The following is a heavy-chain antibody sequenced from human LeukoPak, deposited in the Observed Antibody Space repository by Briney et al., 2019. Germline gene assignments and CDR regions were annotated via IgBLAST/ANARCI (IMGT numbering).Heavy chain of an antibody. CDR1: GASINSHF. CDR3: ARGRYYFDY. CDR2: IYYNGSS. J-gene: IGHJ4*02. Sequence: SETLSLTCTVSGASINSHFWSSIRQPPGKGLEWVGSIYYNGSSNYNPSLESRVTISVDTSKNQFSLKLSSVTAADTAVYYCARGRYYFDYWGQGTLVTVSS. V-gene: IGHV4-59*08.